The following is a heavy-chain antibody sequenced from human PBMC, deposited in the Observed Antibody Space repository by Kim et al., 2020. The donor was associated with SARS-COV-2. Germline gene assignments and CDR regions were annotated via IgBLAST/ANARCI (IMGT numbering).Heavy chain of an antibody. CDR2: IYYSGST. J-gene: IGHJ4*02. CDR3: ELSRPSKDFDY. Sequence: SETLSLTCTVSGGSISSSSYYWGWIRQPPGKGLEWIGSIYYSGSTYYNPSLKSRVTISVDTSKNQFSLKLSSVTAADTAVYYCELSRPSKDFDYWGQGTL. D-gene: IGHD1-1*01. CDR1: GGSISSSSYY. V-gene: IGHV4-39*07.